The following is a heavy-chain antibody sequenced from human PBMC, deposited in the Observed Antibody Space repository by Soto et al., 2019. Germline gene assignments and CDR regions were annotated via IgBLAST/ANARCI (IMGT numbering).Heavy chain of an antibody. CDR2: ISGADGST. CDR3: AKRGCSTASCSYFDY. CDR1: GFTFRTND. V-gene: IGHV3-23*01. D-gene: IGHD2-2*01. J-gene: IGHJ4*02. Sequence: GGSLRLSCAASGFTFRTNDMSWLRQAPGPGLDCVSGISGADGSTSYINSLNGNFTISRDDSKNTRYLQMNSLRDEDTDVYYCAKRGCSTASCSYFDYWGQVTLVTVAS.